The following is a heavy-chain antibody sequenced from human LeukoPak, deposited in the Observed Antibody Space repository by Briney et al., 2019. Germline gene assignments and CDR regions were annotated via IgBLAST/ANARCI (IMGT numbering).Heavy chain of an antibody. CDR3: ARDLYSSGWGYFDY. D-gene: IGHD6-19*01. V-gene: IGHV4-59*12. CDR2: IYYSGST. Sequence: PSETLSLTCTVSGGSISSYYWSWIRQPPGKGLEWIGYIYYSGSTYYNPSLKSRVTISLDTSENQFSLKLSSVTAADAAVYYCARDLYSSGWGYFDYWGEGTLVTVCS. CDR1: GGSISSYY. J-gene: IGHJ4*02.